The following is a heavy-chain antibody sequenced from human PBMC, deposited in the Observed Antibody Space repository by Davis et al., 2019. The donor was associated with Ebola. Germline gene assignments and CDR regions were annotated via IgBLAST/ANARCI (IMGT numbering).Heavy chain of an antibody. J-gene: IGHJ1*01. Sequence: AASVKVSCKPVGYSFTTYGLSWVRQAPGQGLEWMGWISAYNGNTNYAQKLQGRVTMTTDTSTSTVYMELRSLRSDDTAVYYCAREVYDYVWGSYRQGYFQHWGQGTLVTVSS. CDR1: GYSFTTYG. CDR2: ISAYNGNT. CDR3: AREVYDYVWGSYRQGYFQH. V-gene: IGHV1-18*01. D-gene: IGHD3-16*02.